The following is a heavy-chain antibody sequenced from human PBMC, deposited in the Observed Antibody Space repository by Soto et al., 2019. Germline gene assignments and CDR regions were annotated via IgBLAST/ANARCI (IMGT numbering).Heavy chain of an antibody. CDR1: GYTFTSYY. CDR3: ARDCTSTSCYRKDAFDL. Sequence: QVQLVQSGAEVKKPGASVKVSYKASGYTFTSYYIHWVRQAPGQGLEWMGMINPSGGSTSYAETFKGRVTMNRDTSTTTVYMELSSLRSEDTAVYYCARDCTSTSCYRKDAFDLWGLGTKVTVSS. CDR2: INPSGGST. V-gene: IGHV1-46*03. D-gene: IGHD2-2*01. J-gene: IGHJ3*01.